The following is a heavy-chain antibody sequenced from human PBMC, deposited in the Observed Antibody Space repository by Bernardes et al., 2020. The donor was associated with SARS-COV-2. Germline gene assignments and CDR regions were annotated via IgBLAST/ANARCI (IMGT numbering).Heavy chain of an antibody. CDR3: ARHYHYYYGMDV. V-gene: IGHV1-18*04. Sequence: ASVKVSCKASGYTFTSYGISWVRQAPGQGLEWMGWISGYTGDTAYAQKLQGRVTMTTDTSTSTAYMEMRGLRSDDTAVYYCARHYHYYYGMDVWGQETTVTVSS. J-gene: IGHJ6*02. CDR2: ISGYTGDT. CDR1: GYTFTSYG.